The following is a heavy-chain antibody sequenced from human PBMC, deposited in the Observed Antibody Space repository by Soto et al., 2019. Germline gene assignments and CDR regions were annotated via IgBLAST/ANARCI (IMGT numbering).Heavy chain of an antibody. D-gene: IGHD2-2*01. CDR2: INSDGSST. CDR3: ARDKVSYCSSTSCYENYMDV. CDR1: GFTFSSYW. V-gene: IGHV3-74*01. J-gene: IGHJ6*03. Sequence: GGSLRLSCAASGFTFSSYWMHWVRQAPGKGLVWVSRINSDGSSTSYADSVKGRFTISRDNAKNTLYLQMNSLRAEDTAVYYCARDKVSYCSSTSCYENYMDVWGQGTTVTVSS.